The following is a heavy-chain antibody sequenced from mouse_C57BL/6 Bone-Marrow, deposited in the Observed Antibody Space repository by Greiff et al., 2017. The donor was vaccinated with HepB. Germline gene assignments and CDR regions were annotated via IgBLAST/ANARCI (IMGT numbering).Heavy chain of an antibody. CDR3: ARGWDYDYAPFAY. D-gene: IGHD2-4*01. Sequence: DVKLQESVAELVRPGASVKLSCTASGFNIKNTYMHWVKQRPEQGLEWIGRIDPANGNTKYAPKFQGKATITADTSSNTAYLQLSSLTSEDTAIYYCARGWDYDYAPFAYWGQGTLVTVSA. J-gene: IGHJ3*01. V-gene: IGHV14-3*01. CDR1: GFNIKNTY. CDR2: IDPANGNT.